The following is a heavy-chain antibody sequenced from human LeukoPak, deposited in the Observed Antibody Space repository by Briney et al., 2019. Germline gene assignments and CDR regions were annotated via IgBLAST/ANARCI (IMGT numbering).Heavy chain of an antibody. CDR2: IYYNGGT. D-gene: IGHD2-2*01. V-gene: IGHV4-39*01. CDR3: ARPHDCSSTSCYADFDY. Sequence: PSETLPLTCTVSGGSTSSSNYYWGWIRQPPGKGLEWIGSIYYNGGTYYNPSLKSRVTISVDTSKNQFSLKLNSVTAADTAVYYCARPHDCSSTSCYADFDYWGQGTLVTVSS. CDR1: GGSTSSSNYY. J-gene: IGHJ4*02.